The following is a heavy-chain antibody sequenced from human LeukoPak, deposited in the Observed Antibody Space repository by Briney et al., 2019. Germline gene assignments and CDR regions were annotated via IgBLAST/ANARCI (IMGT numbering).Heavy chain of an antibody. J-gene: IGHJ6*03. D-gene: IGHD3-10*01. V-gene: IGHV4-34*01. CDR3: ARRPVLWFGATPYYYYYYMDV. CDR2: INHSGST. CDR1: GVSFSGYY. Sequence: SETLSLTCAVYGVSFSGYYWSWIRQPPGKGLEWMGGINHSGSTNYNPSLKSRVTISVDTSKNQFSLKLSSVTAADTAVYYCARRPVLWFGATPYYYYYYMDVRGKRT.